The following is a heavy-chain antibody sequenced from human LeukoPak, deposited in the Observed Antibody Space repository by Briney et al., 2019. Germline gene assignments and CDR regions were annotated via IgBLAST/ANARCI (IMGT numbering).Heavy chain of an antibody. D-gene: IGHD2-8*02. CDR1: GGSVSSPSYS. CDR2: FYYSDTT. J-gene: IGHJ5*02. V-gene: IGHV4-39*01. CDR3: ARHTYWGYQVS. Sequence: SETLSLTCTVSGGSVSSPSYSWGWIRQPPGKGLEWIGSFYYSDTTYYNPSFKSRVTISVDASKNQFSLKLSSVTAADTAVYYCARHTYWGYQVSWGQGSLVIVSS.